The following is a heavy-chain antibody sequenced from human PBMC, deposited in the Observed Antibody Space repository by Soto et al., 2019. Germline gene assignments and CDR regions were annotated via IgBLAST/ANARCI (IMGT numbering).Heavy chain of an antibody. D-gene: IGHD3-3*01. J-gene: IGHJ5*02. Sequence: ASVKVSCKASGYTFTGYYMHWVRQAPGQGLEWMGWINPNSGGTNYAQKFQGRVTMTRDTSISTAYMELSRLRSDDTAVYYCARSPREWPSNNCFDPWGQGTLVTVSS. CDR1: GYTFTGYY. CDR3: ARSPREWPSNNCFDP. CDR2: INPNSGGT. V-gene: IGHV1-2*02.